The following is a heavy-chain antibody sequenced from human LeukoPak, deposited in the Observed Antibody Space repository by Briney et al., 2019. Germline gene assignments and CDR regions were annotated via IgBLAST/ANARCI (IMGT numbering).Heavy chain of an antibody. CDR1: GFTFSSYA. V-gene: IGHV3-64*01. Sequence: PGGSLRLSCAASGFTFSSYAMHWVRQAPGKGLEYVSAISSNGGSTYYAISVKGRFTISRDNSKNTLYLQMGSLRAEDMAVYYCARVEPYGEADYWGQGTLVTVSS. D-gene: IGHD4-17*01. CDR2: ISSNGGST. J-gene: IGHJ4*02. CDR3: ARVEPYGEADY.